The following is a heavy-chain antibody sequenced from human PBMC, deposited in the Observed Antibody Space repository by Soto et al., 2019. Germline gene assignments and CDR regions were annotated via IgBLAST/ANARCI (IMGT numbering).Heavy chain of an antibody. CDR3: ARGEAARYYHGMDV. CDR2: IIPIFGTA. V-gene: IGHV1-69*12. CDR1: GGTFSSYG. J-gene: IGHJ6*02. D-gene: IGHD6-13*01. Sequence: QVQLVQSGAEVKKPGSSVKVSCKASGGTFSSYGISWVRQAPGQGLEWMGGIIPIFGTANYAQKFQGRVTITADESTSIAYMELSSLRSEDTAVHYCARGEAARYYHGMDVWGQGTTVTVSS.